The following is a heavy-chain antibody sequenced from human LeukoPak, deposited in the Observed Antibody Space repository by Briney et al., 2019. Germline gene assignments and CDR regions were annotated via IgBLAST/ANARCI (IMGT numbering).Heavy chain of an antibody. CDR1: GFTFSNYG. J-gene: IGHJ4*02. CDR2: ISYDGSYQ. CDR3: ARGNYDFWSGYWDY. D-gene: IGHD3-3*01. V-gene: IGHV3-30*03. Sequence: GGSLRLSCAASGFTFSNYGMHWVRQAPGKGLEWVTVISYDGSYQYYADSVKGRFTISRDNSKNTLYLQMHSLRAEDTAVYYCARGNYDFWSGYWDYWGQGTLVTVSS.